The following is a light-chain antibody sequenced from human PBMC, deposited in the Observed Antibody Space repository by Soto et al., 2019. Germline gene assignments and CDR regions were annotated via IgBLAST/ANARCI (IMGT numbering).Light chain of an antibody. CDR3: ISCTSVNTRCV. CDR1: SSDIGSYNF. Sequence: QSALTQPPSASGSPGQSVTISCAGTSSDIGSYNFVSWFQQLPGSVPKLVIYEVTGRPSGTSDRFSGSKSGNTASLTISGLQPEDEADYYCISCTSVNTRCVFGSGTKVTVL. J-gene: IGLJ1*01. CDR2: EVT. V-gene: IGLV2-18*02.